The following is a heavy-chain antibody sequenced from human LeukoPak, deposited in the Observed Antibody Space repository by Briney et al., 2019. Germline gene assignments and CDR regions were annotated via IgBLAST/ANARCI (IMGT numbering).Heavy chain of an antibody. V-gene: IGHV4-39*01. CDR1: GGSISNSYYY. J-gene: IGHJ6*02. CDR2: IYYSGST. Sequence: SETLSLTCTVSGGSISNSYYYWGWIRQPPGKGLEWIGSIYYSGSTYYNPSLKSRVTISVDTSKNQFSLKLSSVTAADTAVYYCAREYCSSTSCYYYYGMDVWGQGTTVTVSS. D-gene: IGHD2-2*01. CDR3: AREYCSSTSCYYYYGMDV.